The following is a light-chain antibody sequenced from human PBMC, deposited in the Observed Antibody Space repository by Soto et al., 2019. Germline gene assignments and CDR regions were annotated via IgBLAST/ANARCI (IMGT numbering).Light chain of an antibody. CDR3: CAYAGSGTVV. V-gene: IGLV2-11*01. J-gene: IGLJ2*01. Sequence: QSALTQPRSVSGSPGQSVTISCTGTSSDVGGYNHVSWYQQHPGKAPKLIIYDVSTRPSGVPDRFSGSKSGNTASLTISGLQAEDEADYYCCAYAGSGTVVFGGGTKLTVL. CDR2: DVS. CDR1: SSDVGGYNH.